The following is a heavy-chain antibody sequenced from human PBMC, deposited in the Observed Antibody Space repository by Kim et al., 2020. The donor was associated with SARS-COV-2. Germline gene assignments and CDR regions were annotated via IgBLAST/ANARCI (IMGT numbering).Heavy chain of an antibody. CDR3: ARQIGDYYDSSGYYPYAFDI. V-gene: IGHV4-39*01. D-gene: IGHD3-22*01. J-gene: IGHJ3*02. Sequence: RVTISVDTSNNQFSLKLSSVTAADTAVYYCARQIGDYYDSSGYYPYAFDIWGQGTMVTVSS.